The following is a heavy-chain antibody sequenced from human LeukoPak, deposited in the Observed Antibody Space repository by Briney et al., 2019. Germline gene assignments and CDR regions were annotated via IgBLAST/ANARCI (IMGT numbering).Heavy chain of an antibody. J-gene: IGHJ5*02. CDR1: GGSFSGYY. V-gene: IGHV4-59*10. CDR3: ASQLRDFWSGYYEGWFDP. D-gene: IGHD3-3*01. CDR2: IYTSGST. Sequence: PSETLSLTCAVYGGSFSGYYWSWIRQPAGKGLEWIGRIYTSGSTNYNPSLKSRVTISVDTSKNQFSLKLSSVTAADTAVYYCASQLRDFWSGYYEGWFDPWGQGTLVTVSS.